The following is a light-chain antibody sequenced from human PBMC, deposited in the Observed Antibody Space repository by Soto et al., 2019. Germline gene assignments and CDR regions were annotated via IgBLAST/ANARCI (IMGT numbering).Light chain of an antibody. CDR3: QHYNSYSEA. V-gene: IGKV1-5*03. CDR1: QSISSW. CDR2: KAS. J-gene: IGKJ1*01. Sequence: DIQMTQSPSTLSASVGDRVTITCRASQSISSWLAWYQQKPGKAPKLLIYKASSLESGVPSRFSGSGSGTEFTLTISSLQPDDFATYDGQHYNSYSEAFGQGTKVDIK.